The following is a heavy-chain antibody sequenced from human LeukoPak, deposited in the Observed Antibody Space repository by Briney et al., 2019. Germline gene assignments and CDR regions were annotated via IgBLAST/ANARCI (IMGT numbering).Heavy chain of an antibody. V-gene: IGHV1-46*01. CDR2: INPTGDST. CDR1: GYTFSSYD. J-gene: IGHJ4*02. CDR3: AREASGGYFDY. Sequence: ASVKVSCKASGYTFSSYDMHWVRQAPGQGLEWVGLINPTGDSTNYAQNFRGRVTTTRDTSTSTVYMDLNSLRSEDTAVYYCAREASGGYFDYWGQGTLVTVSS. D-gene: IGHD4-23*01.